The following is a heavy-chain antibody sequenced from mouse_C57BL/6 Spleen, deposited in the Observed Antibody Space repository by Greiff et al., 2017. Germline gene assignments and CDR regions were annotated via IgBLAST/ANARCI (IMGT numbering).Heavy chain of an antibody. V-gene: IGHV5-17*01. D-gene: IGHD1-1*01. CDR2: ISSGSSTI. J-gene: IGHJ4*01. CDR1: GFTFSDYG. CDR3: AKPITTVVAGGAMDY. Sequence: EVHLVESGGGLVKPGGSLKLSCAASGFTFSDYGMHWVRQAPEKGLEWVAYISSGSSTIYYADTVKGRFTISRDYAKNTLFLQMTSLRSEDTAMYYCAKPITTVVAGGAMDYWGQGTSVTVSS.